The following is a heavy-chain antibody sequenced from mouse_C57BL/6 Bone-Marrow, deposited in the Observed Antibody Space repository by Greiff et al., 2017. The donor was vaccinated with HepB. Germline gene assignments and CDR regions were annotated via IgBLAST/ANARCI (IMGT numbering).Heavy chain of an antibody. J-gene: IGHJ4*01. Sequence: EVQLQQSGGDLVKPGGSLKLSCAASGFTFSSYGMSWVRQTPDKRLEWVATISSGGSYTYYPDSVKGRFTISRDNAKNTLYLQMSSLKSEDTAMYYCRSGSSYPYAMDYWGQGTSVTVSS. V-gene: IGHV5-6*01. CDR3: RSGSSYPYAMDY. D-gene: IGHD1-1*01. CDR1: GFTFSSYG. CDR2: ISSGGSYT.